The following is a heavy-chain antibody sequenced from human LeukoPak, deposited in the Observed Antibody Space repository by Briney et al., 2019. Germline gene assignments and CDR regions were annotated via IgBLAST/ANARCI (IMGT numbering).Heavy chain of an antibody. J-gene: IGHJ4*02. CDR2: FEPEDGET. CDR1: GYTLTELS. CDR3: ATAPQASYCSSTSCYVFDY. V-gene: IGHV1-24*01. D-gene: IGHD2-2*01. Sequence: ASVKVSCKVSGYTLTELSMHWVRQAPGKGLEWMGGFEPEDGETIYAQKFQGRVTMTEDTSTDTAYMELSSLRSEDTAVYYCATAPQASYCSSTSCYVFDYWGQGTLVTVSS.